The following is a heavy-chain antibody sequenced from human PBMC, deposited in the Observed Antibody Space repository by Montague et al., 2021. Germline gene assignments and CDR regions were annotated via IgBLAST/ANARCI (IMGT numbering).Heavy chain of an antibody. Sequence: SETLSLTCTVLGDSINTYSWSWIRQPAGKGLEWIGRLSNGGSTNSNPSLKSRVSMSVDTSKNQFSLKLSSATAADTAVYFCARDTVGASGYFYYYYMDVWGRGTTVTVSS. CDR1: GDSINTYS. J-gene: IGHJ6*03. CDR2: LSNGGST. D-gene: IGHD1-26*01. V-gene: IGHV4-4*07. CDR3: ARDTVGASGYFYYYYMDV.